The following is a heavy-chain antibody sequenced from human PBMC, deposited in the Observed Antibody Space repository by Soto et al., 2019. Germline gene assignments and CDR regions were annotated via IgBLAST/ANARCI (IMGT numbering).Heavy chain of an antibody. Sequence: QVQLVESGGGVVQPGRSLRLSCAASGFTFSSYGMHWVRQAPGKGLEWVAVIWYDGSNKYYADSVKGRFTISRDNSKNTLYLQMNSLSAEDTAVYYCAIDLYSGYFYYYYYMDVWGKGTTVTVSS. CDR2: IWYDGSNK. CDR1: GFTFSSYG. D-gene: IGHD5-12*01. CDR3: AIDLYSGYFYYYYYMDV. V-gene: IGHV3-33*01. J-gene: IGHJ6*03.